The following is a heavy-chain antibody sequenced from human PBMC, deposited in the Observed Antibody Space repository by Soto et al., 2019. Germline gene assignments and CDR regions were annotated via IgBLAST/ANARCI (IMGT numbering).Heavy chain of an antibody. CDR1: GGTFSSYA. Sequence: SVKVSCKASGGTFSSYAISWVRQAPGQGLEWMGGIIPVFGTANYAQKFQGRVTITADESTSTAYMELSSLRSEDTAVYYCARRSLVGATPGYFDYWGQGTLVTVSS. D-gene: IGHD1-26*01. CDR2: IIPVFGTA. J-gene: IGHJ4*02. V-gene: IGHV1-69*13. CDR3: ARRSLVGATPGYFDY.